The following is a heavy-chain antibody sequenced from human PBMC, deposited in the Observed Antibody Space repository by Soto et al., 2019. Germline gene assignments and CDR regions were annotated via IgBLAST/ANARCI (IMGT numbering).Heavy chain of an antibody. D-gene: IGHD2-21*02. CDR3: ARGGGWYWYFQH. CDR1: GFTFTSSA. J-gene: IGHJ1*01. CDR2: IFVGSGNT. V-gene: IGHV1-58*01. Sequence: SLKVSCKTSGFTFTSSAVQCVRHTHGQRLEWIGWIFVGSGNTHYAQKFQERVTITRDMSTSTAYMELSSLRSDDTAVYYCARGGGWYWYFQHWGQGTLVTVS.